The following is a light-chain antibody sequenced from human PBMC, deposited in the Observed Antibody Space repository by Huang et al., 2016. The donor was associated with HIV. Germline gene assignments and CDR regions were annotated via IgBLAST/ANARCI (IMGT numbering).Light chain of an antibody. CDR2: DAS. V-gene: IGKV3-11*01. CDR3: QQRNNWPLT. CDR1: QSVFSY. J-gene: IGKJ3*01. Sequence: EIVLTQSPATLSLSPGERATLSCRASQSVFSYLAWYQQKPGQAPRLLIYDASNRATGIPARFSGSGSGTDFTLTISSLEPEDCAVYYCQQRNNWPLTFGPGTKVDIK.